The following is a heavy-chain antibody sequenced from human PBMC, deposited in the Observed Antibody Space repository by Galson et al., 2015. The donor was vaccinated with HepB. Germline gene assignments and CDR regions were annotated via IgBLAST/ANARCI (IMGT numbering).Heavy chain of an antibody. D-gene: IGHD6-13*01. J-gene: IGHJ3*02. V-gene: IGHV4-59*01. Sequence: TLSLTCTVSGGSISSYYWSWIRQPPGKGLEWIGYIYYSGSTNYNPSLKSRVTISVDTSKNQFSLKLSSVTAADTAVYYCASAYTLFRYSSSWYDAFDIWGQGTMVTVSS. CDR1: GGSISSYY. CDR3: ASAYTLFRYSSSWYDAFDI. CDR2: IYYSGST.